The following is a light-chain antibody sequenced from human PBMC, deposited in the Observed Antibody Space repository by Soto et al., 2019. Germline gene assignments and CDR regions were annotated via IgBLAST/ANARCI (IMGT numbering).Light chain of an antibody. J-gene: IGKJ4*01. CDR1: QGVSNY. CDR3: LKYNSAPRT. Sequence: DVQMTQAPSSLSASVGDRVTITCRASQGVSNYLAWYQQKPGKVPKLLIYAASILQSGVPSRFSGSGSGTDFTLTISSLQPEDVATYYCLKYNSAPRTFGGGTKVEIK. V-gene: IGKV1-27*01. CDR2: AAS.